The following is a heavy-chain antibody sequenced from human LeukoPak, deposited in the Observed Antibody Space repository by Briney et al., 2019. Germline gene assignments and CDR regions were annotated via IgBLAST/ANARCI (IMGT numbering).Heavy chain of an antibody. V-gene: IGHV4-39*07. CDR3: ARIYGSGSYYRGWFDP. Sequence: PSETLSLTCTVSGGSISSSSYYWSWIRQPPGKGLEWIGEINHSGSTNYNPSLKSRVTISVDTSKNQFSLKLSSVTAADTAVYYCARIYGSGSYYRGWFDPWGQGTLVTVSS. D-gene: IGHD3-10*01. CDR2: INHSGST. CDR1: GGSISSSSYY. J-gene: IGHJ5*02.